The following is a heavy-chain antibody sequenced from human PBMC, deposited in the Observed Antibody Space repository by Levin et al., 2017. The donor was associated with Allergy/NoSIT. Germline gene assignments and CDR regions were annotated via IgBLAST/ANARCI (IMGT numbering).Heavy chain of an antibody. V-gene: IGHV1-69*04. J-gene: IGHJ3*02. CDR1: GGTFSSYT. CDR3: ARDLGYCSGGSCYSSGGAFDI. Sequence: KISCKASGGTFSSYTISWVRQAPGQGLEWMGRIIPILGIANYAQKFQGRVTITADKSTSTAYMELSSLRSEDTAVYYCARDLGYCSGGSCYSSGGAFDIWGQGTMVTVSS. CDR2: IIPILGIA. D-gene: IGHD2-15*01.